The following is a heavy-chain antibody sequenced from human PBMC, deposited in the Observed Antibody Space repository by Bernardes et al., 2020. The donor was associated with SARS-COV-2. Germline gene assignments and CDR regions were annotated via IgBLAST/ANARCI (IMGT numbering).Heavy chain of an antibody. CDR3: ASTPGIAARLSYYGMDV. D-gene: IGHD6-6*01. J-gene: IGHJ6*02. CDR1: GFTFSAYS. Sequence: GGSLRLSCAASGFTFSAYSMNWVRQAPGKGLEWVSSISTSSTYINYADSVKGRFTISRDYAKNSLYLQMNSLRVEDTAVYYCASTPGIAARLSYYGMDVWGQGTTVTVSS. CDR2: ISTSSTYI. V-gene: IGHV3-21*01.